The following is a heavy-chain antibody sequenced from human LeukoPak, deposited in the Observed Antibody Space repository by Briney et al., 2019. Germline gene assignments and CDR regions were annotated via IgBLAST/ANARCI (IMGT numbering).Heavy chain of an antibody. D-gene: IGHD5-24*01. CDR1: GGTFSSYA. CDR2: IIPILGIA. Sequence: ASVKVSCKASGGTFSSYAISWVRQAPGQGLEWMGRIIPILGIANYAQKFQGRVTITADKSTSTAYMELSSLRSEDTAVYYCARGSSVEMAAPFDYWGQGTLVTVSS. V-gene: IGHV1-69*04. J-gene: IGHJ4*02. CDR3: ARGSSVEMAAPFDY.